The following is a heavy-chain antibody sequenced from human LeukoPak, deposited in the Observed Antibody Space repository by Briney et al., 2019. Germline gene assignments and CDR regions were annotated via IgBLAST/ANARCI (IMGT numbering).Heavy chain of an antibody. J-gene: IGHJ4*02. CDR2: IYYSGST. D-gene: IGHD3-10*01. Sequence: PSETLSLTCTVSGGSISSYYWSWIRQPPGKGLEWIGYIYYSGSTNYNPSLKSRVTISVDTSKNQFSLKLSSVTAADTAVYYCTTEGYYGSGSYYHWGQGTLVTVSS. V-gene: IGHV4-59*01. CDR1: GGSISSYY. CDR3: TTEGYYGSGSYYH.